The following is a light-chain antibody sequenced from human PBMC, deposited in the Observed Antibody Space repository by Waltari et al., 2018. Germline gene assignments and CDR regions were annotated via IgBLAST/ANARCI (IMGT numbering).Light chain of an antibody. CDR2: WAS. CDR3: QQYYITPLS. V-gene: IGKV4-1*01. CDR1: QSLFYSSTNKNY. J-gene: IGKJ4*01. Sequence: DVVMTQSPDFLAVSLGARATIHCKSSQSLFYSSTNKNYFAWYQQKPGQPPKLLIYWASTRESGVPDRFSGSGSGTDFTLTISSLQAEDVAIYFCQQYYITPLSFGGGTRVEIK.